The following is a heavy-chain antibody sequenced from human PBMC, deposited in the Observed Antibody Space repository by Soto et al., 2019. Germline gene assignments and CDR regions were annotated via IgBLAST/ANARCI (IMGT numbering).Heavy chain of an antibody. CDR3: ARRGTIFVGVEDAFDI. D-gene: IGHD3-3*01. V-gene: IGHV4-59*08. CDR1: GGSISSYY. J-gene: IGHJ3*02. Sequence: SETLSLTCTVSGGSISSYYWSWIRQPPGKGLEWIGYIYYSGSTNYNPSLKSRVTISVDTSKNQFSLKLSSVTAADTAVYYCARRGTIFVGVEDAFDIWGQGTMVTVSS. CDR2: IYYSGST.